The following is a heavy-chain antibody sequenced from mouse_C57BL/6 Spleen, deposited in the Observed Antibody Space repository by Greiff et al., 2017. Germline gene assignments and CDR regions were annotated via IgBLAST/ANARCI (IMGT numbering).Heavy chain of an antibody. CDR3: ARGDDGYLAWFAY. D-gene: IGHD2-3*01. V-gene: IGHV1-54*01. J-gene: IGHJ3*01. CDR2: INPGSGGT. CDR1: GYAFTNYL. Sequence: QVQLQQSGAELVRPGTSVKVSCKASGYAFTNYLIEWVKQRPGQGLEWIGVINPGSGGTNYNEKFKGKATLTAVKSSSTAYMQLSSLTSEDSAVYVCARGDDGYLAWFAYWGQGTLVTVSA.